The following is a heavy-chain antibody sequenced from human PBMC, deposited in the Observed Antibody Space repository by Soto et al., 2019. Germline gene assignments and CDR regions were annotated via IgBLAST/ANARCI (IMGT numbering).Heavy chain of an antibody. J-gene: IGHJ6*02. CDR2: IYYSGST. Sequence: SETLSLTCTVSGGSISSYYWSWIRQPPGKGLEWIGYIYYSGSTNYNPSLKSRVTISVDTSKNQFSLKLSSVTAADTAVYYCARAGGYCRSTSCYGVYYYGMDVWGQGTTVTVSS. D-gene: IGHD2-2*01. CDR1: GGSISSYY. CDR3: ARAGGYCRSTSCYGVYYYGMDV. V-gene: IGHV4-59*01.